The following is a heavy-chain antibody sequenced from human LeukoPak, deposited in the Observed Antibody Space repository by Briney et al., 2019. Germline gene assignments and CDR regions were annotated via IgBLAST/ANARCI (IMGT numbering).Heavy chain of an antibody. Sequence: GASVKVSCKASGYTFTGYYMHWVRQAPGQGLEWMGIINPSGGSTSYAQKFQGRVTMTRDTSTSTVYMELSSLRSEDTAVYYCARDGWDPVIAVAGNRWFDPWGQGTLVTVSS. V-gene: IGHV1-46*03. CDR1: GYTFTGYY. D-gene: IGHD6-19*01. CDR2: INPSGGST. J-gene: IGHJ5*02. CDR3: ARDGWDPVIAVAGNRWFDP.